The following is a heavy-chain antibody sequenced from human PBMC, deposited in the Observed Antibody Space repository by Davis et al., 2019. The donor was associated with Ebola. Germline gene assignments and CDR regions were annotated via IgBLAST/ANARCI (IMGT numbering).Heavy chain of an antibody. V-gene: IGHV3-48*03. D-gene: IGHD3-16*02. CDR2: ISSSGSTI. Sequence: GESLKISCAASGFPFSSYEMNWVRQAPGKGLEWISYISSSGSTIYYADSVKGRFTISRDNAKNSLCLQMNSLRAEDTAVYYCARGDRDDYVWGSYRRYFDYWGQGTLVTVSS. J-gene: IGHJ4*02. CDR3: ARGDRDDYVWGSYRRYFDY. CDR1: GFPFSSYE.